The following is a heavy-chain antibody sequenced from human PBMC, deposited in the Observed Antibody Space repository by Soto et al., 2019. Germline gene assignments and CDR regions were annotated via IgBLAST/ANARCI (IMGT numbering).Heavy chain of an antibody. J-gene: IGHJ6*02. D-gene: IGHD3-16*02. V-gene: IGHV5-10-1*01. CDR3: ARHVVEQAEHYYGMDV. Sequence: PGASLKISCKGSGYSFTSYWISWVRQMPGKGLEWMGRIDPSDSYTNYSPSFQGHVTISADKSISTAYLQWSSLKASDTAMYYCARHVVEQAEHYYGMDVWGQGTTVTVSS. CDR1: GYSFTSYW. CDR2: IDPSDSYT.